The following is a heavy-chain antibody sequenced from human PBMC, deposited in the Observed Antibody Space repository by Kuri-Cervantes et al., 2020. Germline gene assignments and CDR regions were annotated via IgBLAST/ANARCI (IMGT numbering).Heavy chain of an antibody. V-gene: IGHV3-30-3*01. D-gene: IGHD2-8*02. CDR1: GFTFSSYA. Sequence: LSLPCAASGFTFSSYAMHWVRQAPGKGLEWVPVISDVGSNKYYADSVKGRFTISRDNSKNSLYLQMNSLRAEDTAVYYRGRGGDWLVVLFVSDFWGQGTLVTVSS. J-gene: IGHJ4*02. CDR2: ISDVGSNK. CDR3: GRGGDWLVVLFVSDF.